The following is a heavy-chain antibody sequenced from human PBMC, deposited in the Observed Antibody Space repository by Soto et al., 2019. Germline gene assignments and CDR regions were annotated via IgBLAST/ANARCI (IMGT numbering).Heavy chain of an antibody. CDR2: INPNSGGT. CDR3: ARDLRIGDYGDYYFDY. CDR1: GYTFTGYY. Sequence: ASVKVSCKASGYTFTGYYMHWVRQAPGQGLEWMGWINPNSGGTNYAQKFQGWVTMTRDTSISTAYMELSRLRSDDTAVYYCARDLRIGDYGDYYFDYWGQGTLVTVSS. V-gene: IGHV1-2*04. D-gene: IGHD4-17*01. J-gene: IGHJ4*02.